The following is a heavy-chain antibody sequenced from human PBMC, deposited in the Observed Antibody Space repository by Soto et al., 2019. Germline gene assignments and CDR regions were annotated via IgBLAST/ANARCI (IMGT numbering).Heavy chain of an antibody. CDR1: GYTFTIDA. V-gene: IGHV1-3*01. CDR2: INAGNGNT. CDR3: ARGGSLYWYFDL. J-gene: IGHJ2*01. Sequence: ASVNGAWKAAGYTFTIDAMHWLRKAPGQRLEWMGWINAGNGNTKYSQKFQGRVTITRDTSASTAYMELSSLRSEDTAVYYCARGGSLYWYFDLWGRGTLVTVSS. D-gene: IGHD1-26*01.